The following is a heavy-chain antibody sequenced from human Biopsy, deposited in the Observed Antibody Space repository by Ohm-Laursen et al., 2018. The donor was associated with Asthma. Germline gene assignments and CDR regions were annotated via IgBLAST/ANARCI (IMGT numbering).Heavy chain of an antibody. Sequence: SQTLSLTCTVSGDSISSSSYYWGWIRQPPGKGLEWIGSNYYSGNTYYNPSLKSRVTISKDTSKNQLSLTLYSVTAADTAVYYCARHRGDSSGYYYDSFDYWGQGTLVTVSS. CDR3: ARHRGDSSGYYYDSFDY. CDR2: NYYSGNT. V-gene: IGHV4-39*01. D-gene: IGHD3-22*01. CDR1: GDSISSSSYY. J-gene: IGHJ4*02.